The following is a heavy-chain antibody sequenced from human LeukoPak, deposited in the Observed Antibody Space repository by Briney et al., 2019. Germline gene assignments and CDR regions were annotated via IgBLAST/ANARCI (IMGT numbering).Heavy chain of an antibody. D-gene: IGHD4-17*01. Sequence: SETLSLTCTVSGGSVSSGSYYWSWIRQPPGKGLEWIGYIYYSGSTNYNPSLKSRVTISVDTSKNQFSLKLSSVTAADTAVYYCARDSYDDLNYWGQGTLVTVSS. CDR2: IYYSGST. CDR1: GGSVSSGSYY. J-gene: IGHJ4*02. V-gene: IGHV4-61*01. CDR3: ARDSYDDLNY.